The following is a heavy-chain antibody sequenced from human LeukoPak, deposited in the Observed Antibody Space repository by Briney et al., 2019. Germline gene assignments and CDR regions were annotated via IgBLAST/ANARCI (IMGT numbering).Heavy chain of an antibody. V-gene: IGHV3-30*04. CDR1: GFTFSSYA. CDR3: ARDHPSAQLTYYYYYYGMDV. CDR2: ISYDGSNK. Sequence: GGSLRLSCAASGFTFSSYAMHWVRQAPGKGLEWVAVISYDGSNKYYADSVKGRFTISRDNSKNTLYLQMNSLRAEDTAVYYCARDHPSAQLTYYYYYYGMDVWGQGTTVTVSS. J-gene: IGHJ6*02. D-gene: IGHD2-15*01.